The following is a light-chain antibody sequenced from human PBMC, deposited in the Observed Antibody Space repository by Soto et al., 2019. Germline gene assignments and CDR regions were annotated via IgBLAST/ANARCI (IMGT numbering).Light chain of an antibody. V-gene: IGKV3-11*01. J-gene: IGKJ1*01. CDR3: QQRSNWLWT. Sequence: EIVLTQSPATLSLSPGERATLSCRASQSISSYLAWYQQKPGQAPRLLIYDASNRATGIPARFSGSGSGTDFPLTISSLEPEDFAVYYCQQRSNWLWTFGQGTKVEIK. CDR2: DAS. CDR1: QSISSY.